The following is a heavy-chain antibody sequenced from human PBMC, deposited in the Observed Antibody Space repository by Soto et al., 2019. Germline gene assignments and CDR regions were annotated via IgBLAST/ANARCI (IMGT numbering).Heavy chain of an antibody. CDR2: IDPSDSYT. D-gene: IGHD2-2*01. CDR3: ARRYIVVVPATNYYYYGMDV. Sequence: PRESLKISCKGSGYSFTSYWISWVRQMPGKGLEWMGRIDPSDSYTNYSPSFQGHVTISADKSISTAYLQWSSLKASDTAMYYCARRYIVVVPATNYYYYGMDVWGQGTTVTVSS. J-gene: IGHJ6*02. V-gene: IGHV5-10-1*01. CDR1: GYSFTSYW.